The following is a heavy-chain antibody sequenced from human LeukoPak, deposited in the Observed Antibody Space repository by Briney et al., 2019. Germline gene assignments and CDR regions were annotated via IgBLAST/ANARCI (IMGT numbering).Heavy chain of an antibody. J-gene: IGHJ4*02. D-gene: IGHD2-21*01. CDR1: GFTLSGNA. V-gene: IGHV3-23*01. Sequence: GGPLSPSWAAPGFTLSGNAMSWARQAQGKGLEWVSAISGTGGSTYYADSVKGRFTISRDNSKNTLYLQMNSLRAEDTAVYYCAKGNRPHMNWGQGTLVTVSS. CDR3: AKGNRPHMN. CDR2: ISGTGGST.